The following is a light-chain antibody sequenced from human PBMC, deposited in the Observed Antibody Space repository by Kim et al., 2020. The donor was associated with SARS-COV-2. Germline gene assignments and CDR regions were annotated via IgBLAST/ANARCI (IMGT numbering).Light chain of an antibody. V-gene: IGKV3D-15*01. CDR1: QNIGRN. J-gene: IGKJ2*01. CDR2: GAS. CDR3: QQYNALYT. Sequence: EIVMTRSPVTLSVSPGERATLSCRASQNIGRNLAWYQQKPGQVPRLLIYGASTRATGISARFSGSGSETEFTLTISSLQSEDFAVYYCQQYNALYTFGQGTKLEI.